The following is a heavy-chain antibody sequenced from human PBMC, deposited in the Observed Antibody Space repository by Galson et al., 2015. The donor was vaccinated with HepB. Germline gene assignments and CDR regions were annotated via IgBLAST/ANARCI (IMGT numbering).Heavy chain of an antibody. CDR2: ISGNGDST. J-gene: IGHJ5*01. V-gene: IGHV3-23*01. CDR1: GFAFDSHA. D-gene: IGHD5-18*01. CDR3: AKGYGLFDS. Sequence: SLRLSCAASGFAFDSHAMSWVRQAPGRGLEWISGISGNGDSTFYADSVKGQFTVSRDNSNNMLYLQMNSLRAEDAGLYFCAKGYGLFDSWAQGILVTVSS.